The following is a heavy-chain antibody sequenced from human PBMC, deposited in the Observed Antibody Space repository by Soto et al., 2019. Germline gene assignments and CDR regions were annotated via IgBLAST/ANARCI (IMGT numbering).Heavy chain of an antibody. V-gene: IGHV4-59*08. CDR3: ASMGYHYGSGSYPLDY. CDR2: MDNSGST. CDR1: GGSISSYY. J-gene: IGHJ4*02. D-gene: IGHD3-10*01. Sequence: QVQLQESGPGLVKPSETLSLTCTVSGGSISSYYWTWIRQPPGKGLEGIGFMDNSGSTHYNPSLKSRVTISLDTSKNQFSLNLRSVTAADTAVYYCASMGYHYGSGSYPLDYWGQGTLVTVSS.